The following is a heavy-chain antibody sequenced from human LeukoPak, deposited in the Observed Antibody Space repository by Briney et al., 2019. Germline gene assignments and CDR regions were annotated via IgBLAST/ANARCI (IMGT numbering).Heavy chain of an antibody. J-gene: IGHJ4*02. CDR2: INWNGVST. Sequence: PGGSLRLSCAASGFTFDDYGMSWVRQSPGKGLEWVSGINWNGVSTGYADSVKGRFTISRDNAKNSLYLQMNSLRAEDMAVYYCARDAIGITTYDSYFDNWGQGTLVTVSS. D-gene: IGHD3-22*01. V-gene: IGHV3-20*04. CDR1: GFTFDDYG. CDR3: ARDAIGITTYDSYFDN.